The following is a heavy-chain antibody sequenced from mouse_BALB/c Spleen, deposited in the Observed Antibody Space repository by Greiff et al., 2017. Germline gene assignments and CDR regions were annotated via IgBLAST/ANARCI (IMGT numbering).Heavy chain of an antibody. V-gene: IGHV14-3*02. CDR3: AVLWSPQGYFDV. CDR1: GFNIKDTY. CDR2: IDPANGNT. D-gene: IGHD1-1*02. Sequence: EVQLQQSGAELVKPGASVKLSCTASGFNIKDTYMHWVKQRPEQGLEWIGRIDPANGNTKYDPKFQGKATITADTSSNTAYLQLSSLTSEDTAVYYCAVLWSPQGYFDVWGAGTTVTVSS. J-gene: IGHJ1*01.